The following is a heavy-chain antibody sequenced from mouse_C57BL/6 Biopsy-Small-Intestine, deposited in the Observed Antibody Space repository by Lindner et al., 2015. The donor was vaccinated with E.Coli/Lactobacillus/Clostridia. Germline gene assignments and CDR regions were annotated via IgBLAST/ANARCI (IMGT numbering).Heavy chain of an antibody. CDR1: GYTFTNYW. J-gene: IGHJ2*01. CDR3: ARARLDYFDY. Sequence: SGAELVRPGTSVKMSCKASGYTFTNYWIGWAKQRPGHGLEWIGDIYPGGGYTNYNEKFKGKATLTADKSSSTAYMQFSSLTSEDSAIYYCARARLDYFDYWGQGTTLTVSS. CDR2: IYPGGGYT. V-gene: IGHV1-63*01. D-gene: IGHD2-13*01.